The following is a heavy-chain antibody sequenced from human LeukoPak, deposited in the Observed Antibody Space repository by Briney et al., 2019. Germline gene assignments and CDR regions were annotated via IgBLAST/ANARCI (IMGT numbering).Heavy chain of an antibody. D-gene: IGHD3-3*01. CDR1: GFTFSSYS. Sequence: GGSLRLSCAASGFTFSSYSMNWVRQAPGKGLEWISAINGRGSSTSFADSVKGRFTISRDNSKNTVYLQMNILRVEDAAIYYCAKPPPGLFLEWLSLPPYFNYWGQGTLVTVSS. CDR3: AKPPPGLFLEWLSLPPYFNY. CDR2: INGRGSST. J-gene: IGHJ4*02. V-gene: IGHV3-23*01.